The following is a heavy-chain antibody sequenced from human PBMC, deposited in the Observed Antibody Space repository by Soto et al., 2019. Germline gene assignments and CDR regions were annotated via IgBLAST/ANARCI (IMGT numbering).Heavy chain of an antibody. Sequence: GGSLRLSCASSVFTFDDYTMHWVRQAPGKGLEWLSLISWDGGSTYFADSVKGRFTISRDNSKNSLYLHMSSLRTEDTALYYCAKDKGTSMILDYWGQGTLVTVSS. V-gene: IGHV3-43*01. J-gene: IGHJ4*02. CDR3: AKDKGTSMILDY. D-gene: IGHD3-22*01. CDR2: ISWDGGST. CDR1: VFTFDDYT.